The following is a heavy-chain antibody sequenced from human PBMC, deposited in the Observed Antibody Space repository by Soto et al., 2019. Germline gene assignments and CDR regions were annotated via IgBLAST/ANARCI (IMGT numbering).Heavy chain of an antibody. D-gene: IGHD3-16*01. CDR2: ITGSGDRT. CDR1: GLPFSNGA. V-gene: IGHV3-23*01. CDR3: AKSHHWWSLRSDY. J-gene: IGHJ4*02. Sequence: EVQLLESGGGLVQLGGSRSFSSTASGLPFSNGAMTWFGQTPGRGLEWVSTITGSGDRTSYSDSVEGRFTISRDNSNNALYLQMNSLRVEDTALYYCAKSHHWWSLRSDYFGLGTLVTVSS.